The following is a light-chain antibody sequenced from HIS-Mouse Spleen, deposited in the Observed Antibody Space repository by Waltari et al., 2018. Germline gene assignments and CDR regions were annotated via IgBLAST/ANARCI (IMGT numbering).Light chain of an antibody. J-gene: IGLJ2*01. CDR2: KDS. V-gene: IGLV3-10*01. CDR3: YSTDSSGNHRV. Sequence: SYELTQPPSVSVSPGQTARITCSGADFHKQYAYWYQQKSGQAPVLVIDKDSKRPSGIPERFSGSSSGTMATLTISGAQVEDEADYYCYSTDSSGNHRVFGGGTKLTVL. CDR1: DFHKQY.